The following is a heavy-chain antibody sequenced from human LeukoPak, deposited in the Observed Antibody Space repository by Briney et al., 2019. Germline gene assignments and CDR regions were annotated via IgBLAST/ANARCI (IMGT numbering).Heavy chain of an antibody. CDR3: ARDKSNPPYYYYGMDV. CDR2: ISGSGVSA. CDR1: GFTFSSYA. Sequence: GGSLRLSCAASGFTFSSYAMSWVRQTPGKGLEWVSTISGSGVSAYYGDAVYADSVKGRFTISRDDSKNTLHLQMDSLRVEDTAVYYCARDKSNPPYYYYGMDVWGQGTTVTVSS. V-gene: IGHV3-23*01. J-gene: IGHJ6*02.